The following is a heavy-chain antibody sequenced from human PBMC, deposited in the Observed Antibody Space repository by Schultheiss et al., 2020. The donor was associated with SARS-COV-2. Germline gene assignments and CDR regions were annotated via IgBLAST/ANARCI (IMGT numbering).Heavy chain of an antibody. Sequence: GGSLRLSCAASGFTFSDYWMHWVRQAPGEGLMWVSRINGDGSTINYADSVKGRFTISRDNSKNTLYLQMNSLRAEDTAVYYCAKSVPYGVHGGVSDYWGQGTLVTVSS. J-gene: IGHJ4*02. D-gene: IGHD4-17*01. CDR1: GFTFSDYW. CDR2: INGDGSTI. V-gene: IGHV3-74*01. CDR3: AKSVPYGVHGGVSDY.